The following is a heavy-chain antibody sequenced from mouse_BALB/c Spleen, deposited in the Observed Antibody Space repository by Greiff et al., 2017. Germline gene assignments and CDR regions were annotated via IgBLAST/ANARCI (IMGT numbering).Heavy chain of an antibody. J-gene: IGHJ2*01. CDR2: IYPGGGYT. CDR1: GYTFTNYW. CDR3: AREGDFDY. V-gene: IGHV1-63*02. Sequence: VKLMESGAELVRPGTSVKISCKASGYTFTNYWLGWVKQRPGHGLEWIGDIYPGGGYTNYNEKFKGKATLTADTSSSTAYMQLSSLTSEDSAVYFCAREGDFDYWGQGTTLTVSS.